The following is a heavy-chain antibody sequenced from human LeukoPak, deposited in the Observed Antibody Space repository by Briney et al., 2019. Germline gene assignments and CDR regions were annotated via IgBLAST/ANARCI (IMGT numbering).Heavy chain of an antibody. D-gene: IGHD6-13*01. CDR2: INPNSGGT. CDR3: AREGGLAAAGTRYYYYGMDV. Sequence: ASVKVSCKASGYTFTGYYMHWVRQAPGQGLGWMGWINPNSGGTNYAQKFQGRVTMTRDTSISTAYMELSRLRSDDTAVYYCAREGGLAAAGTRYYYYGMDVWGQGTTVTVSS. V-gene: IGHV1-2*02. CDR1: GYTFTGYY. J-gene: IGHJ6*02.